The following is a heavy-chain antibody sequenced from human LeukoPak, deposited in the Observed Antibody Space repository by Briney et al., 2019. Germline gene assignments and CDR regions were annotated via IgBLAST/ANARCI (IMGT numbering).Heavy chain of an antibody. J-gene: IGHJ3*02. CDR3: AKGRAGAFDI. Sequence: TGGSLRLSCAASGFTFSNHGMNWVRQAPGKGLEWVSGISRSGDITYYADSVKGRFTISRDNSKNTLYLQMNSLRAEDTAVYYCAKGRAGAFDIWGQGTLVTVSS. CDR1: GFTFSNHG. V-gene: IGHV3-23*01. CDR2: ISRSGDIT.